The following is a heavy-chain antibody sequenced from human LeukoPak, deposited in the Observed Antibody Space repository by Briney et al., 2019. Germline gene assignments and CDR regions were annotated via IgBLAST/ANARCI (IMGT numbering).Heavy chain of an antibody. J-gene: IGHJ3*02. CDR3: AMSYYFESSGLGAFDI. D-gene: IGHD3-22*01. V-gene: IGHV3-48*01. CDR1: GFTFSSYS. Sequence: GGSLRLSCAASGFTFSSYSMNWVRQAPGKGLEWVSYISSSRSTVYYADSVRGRFTISRDNAKNSLYLQMNSLRAEDTAMYYCAMSYYFESSGLGAFDIWGQGTMVTVSS. CDR2: ISSSRSTV.